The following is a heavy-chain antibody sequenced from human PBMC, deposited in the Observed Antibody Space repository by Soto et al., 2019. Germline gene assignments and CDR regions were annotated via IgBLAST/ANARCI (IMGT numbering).Heavy chain of an antibody. J-gene: IGHJ6*02. CDR3: ARERGVWIGAQYYNGMDV. CDR1: GFNFNIYS. D-gene: IGHD3-10*01. Sequence: EIQLVESAGGLVQPGGSLRLSCAASGFNFNIYSMNWVRQAPGKGLEWVSYISSSSTTTYHADAVKGRFTISRDNAKNSLYLQMNSLRDEDTAVYYCARERGVWIGAQYYNGMDVWGQGTTVTVSS. CDR2: ISSSSTTT. V-gene: IGHV3-48*02.